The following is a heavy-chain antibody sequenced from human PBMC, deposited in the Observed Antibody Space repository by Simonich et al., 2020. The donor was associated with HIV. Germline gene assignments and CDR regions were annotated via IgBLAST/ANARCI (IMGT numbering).Heavy chain of an antibody. Sequence: QVQLQQWGAGLLKPSETLSLTCAMYGASFIAYYWSWIRQSPGKGLGWIGEINHSGSTKYKPSLKSRLTISADTSKNQFSLKLTAVTAADTAVYYCARVPRRGMIDYWGRGTLVTVSS. CDR2: INHSGST. J-gene: IGHJ4*02. CDR3: ARVPRRGMIDY. D-gene: IGHD3-10*01. V-gene: IGHV4-34*01. CDR1: GASFIAYY.